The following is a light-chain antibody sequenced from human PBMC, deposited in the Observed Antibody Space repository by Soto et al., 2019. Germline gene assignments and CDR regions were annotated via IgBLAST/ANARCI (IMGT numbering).Light chain of an antibody. J-gene: IGKJ1*01. CDR2: GAS. Sequence: EIVLTQSPGTLSLSPGERATLSCRASQSVSSSYLAWYQQKPGQAPRLLIYGASSRATGIPDRFSGSGSGTDFTLNIRRLEPDDFAVYYCPQYRIPPCTFGHGTQVPIK. V-gene: IGKV3-20*01. CDR1: QSVSSSY. CDR3: PQYRIPPCT.